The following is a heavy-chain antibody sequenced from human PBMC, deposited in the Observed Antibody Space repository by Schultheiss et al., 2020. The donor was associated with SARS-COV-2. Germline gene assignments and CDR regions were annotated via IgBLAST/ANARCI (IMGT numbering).Heavy chain of an antibody. CDR3: ARGGQLQYYYYYMDV. CDR2: IIPIFGTA. Sequence: SVKVSCKASGGTFSSYAISWVRQAPGQGLEWMGGIIPIFGTANYAQKFQGRVTITADESTSTAYMELSSLRSEDTAVYYCARGGQLQYYYYYMDVWGKGTTVTVSS. CDR1: GGTFSSYA. V-gene: IGHV1-69*13. D-gene: IGHD2-2*01. J-gene: IGHJ6*03.